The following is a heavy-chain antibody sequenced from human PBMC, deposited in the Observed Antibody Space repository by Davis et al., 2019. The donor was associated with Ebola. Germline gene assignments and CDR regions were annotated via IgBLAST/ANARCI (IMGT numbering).Heavy chain of an antibody. CDR3: ARGGLRGTTYSYGMDV. CDR2: IGTVGDT. V-gene: IGHV3-13*01. D-gene: IGHD1-7*01. CDR1: GFTFSTYD. J-gene: IGHJ6*03. Sequence: PGGSLRLSCVASGFTFSTYDMHWVRLSIGKGLEWVSGIGTVGDTYYSGSVRGRFTIFRENAKNSLYLQMNSLRAGDTALYYCARGGLRGTTYSYGMDVWGKGTTVTVSS.